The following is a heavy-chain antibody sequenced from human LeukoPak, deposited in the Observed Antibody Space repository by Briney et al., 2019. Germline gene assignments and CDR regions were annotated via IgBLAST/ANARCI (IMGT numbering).Heavy chain of an antibody. CDR1: AGSISSYY. J-gene: IGHJ4*02. CDR3: AREGGYDSSVYDY. Sequence: PSETLSLTCTVSAGSISSYYWSWIRQPPGKGLEWIGNIFYSGSTYYSPSLKSRVTISLDTSRNQFSLKLNSVTAADTAVYYCAREGGYDSSVYDYWGQGTLVTVSS. CDR2: IFYSGST. V-gene: IGHV4-59*12. D-gene: IGHD3-22*01.